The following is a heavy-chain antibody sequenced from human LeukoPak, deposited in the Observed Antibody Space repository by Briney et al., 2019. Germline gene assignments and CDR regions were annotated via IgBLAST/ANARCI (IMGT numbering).Heavy chain of an antibody. D-gene: IGHD5-24*01. Sequence: SVKVSCKASGGTFSSYAISWVRQAPGQGLEWMGGIIPIFGTANYAQKFQGRVTIITDESTSTAYMELSSLRSEDTAVYYCARAPEMATLHFDYWGQGTLVTVSS. J-gene: IGHJ4*02. V-gene: IGHV1-69*05. CDR2: IIPIFGTA. CDR3: ARAPEMATLHFDY. CDR1: GGTFSSYA.